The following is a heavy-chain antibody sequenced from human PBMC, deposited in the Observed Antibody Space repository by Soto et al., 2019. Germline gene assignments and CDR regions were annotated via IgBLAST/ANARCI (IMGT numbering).Heavy chain of an antibody. D-gene: IGHD6-13*01. V-gene: IGHV5-10-1*01. Sequence: PGESQKISCKGSGYNFTSYSISWVRQMPGKGLEWMGRIDPSDSYTNYSPSFQGHVTISADKSISTAYLQWSSLKASDTAMYYCARQADSSSWPYYYYYYGMDVWGQGTTVTVSS. CDR3: ARQADSSSWPYYYYYYGMDV. J-gene: IGHJ6*02. CDR2: IDPSDSYT. CDR1: GYNFTSYS.